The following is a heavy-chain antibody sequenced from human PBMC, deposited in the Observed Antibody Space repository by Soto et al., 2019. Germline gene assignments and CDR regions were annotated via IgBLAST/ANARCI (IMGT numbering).Heavy chain of an antibody. J-gene: IGHJ6*02. CDR2: IDPSDSYT. D-gene: IGHD3-22*01. V-gene: IGHV5-10-1*01. CDR3: ADSYDSSVYYGMDV. CDR1: GYSFTSYW. Sequence: GESLKISCNGSGYSFTSYWISWVRQMPGKGLDWMGRIDPSDSYTNYSPSFQGHVTISADKSISTAYLQWSSLKASDTAMYYCADSYDSSVYYGMDVWDQETMVTVFS.